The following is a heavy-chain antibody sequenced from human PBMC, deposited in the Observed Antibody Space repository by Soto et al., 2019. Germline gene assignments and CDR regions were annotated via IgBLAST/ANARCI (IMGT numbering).Heavy chain of an antibody. CDR1: GFTFSSYG. CDR2: IWYDGSNK. V-gene: IGHV3-33*01. CDR3: ARESWNYDSSGYYHREYFQH. J-gene: IGHJ1*01. D-gene: IGHD3-22*01. Sequence: GGSLRLSCAASGFTFSSYGMHWVRQAPGKGLEWVAVIWYDGSNKYYADSVKGRFTISRDNSKNTLYLQMNSLRAEDTAVYYCARESWNYDSSGYYHREYFQHWGQGTLVTVSS.